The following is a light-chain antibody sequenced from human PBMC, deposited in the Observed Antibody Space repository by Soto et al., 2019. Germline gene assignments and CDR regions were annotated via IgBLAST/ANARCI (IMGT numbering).Light chain of an antibody. CDR2: KAS. V-gene: IGKV1-5*03. CDR3: QQYNSSPWS. J-gene: IGKJ1*01. Sequence: DIQMTQSPSTLSASVGDRVTITCRASQSISSWLAWYQQKPGKAPKLLIYKASSFESGVPSRFSGSGSGTEFTLTISSLQPDDFATYYCQQYNSSPWSFGRGTKVEIK. CDR1: QSISSW.